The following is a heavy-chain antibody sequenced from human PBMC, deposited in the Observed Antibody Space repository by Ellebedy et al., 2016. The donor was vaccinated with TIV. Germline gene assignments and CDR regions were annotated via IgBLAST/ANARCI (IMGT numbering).Heavy chain of an antibody. V-gene: IGHV3-30*18. Sequence: PGGSLRLSYAASGFTFSGYGMYWVRQTPGKGLEWLAVISYNGNSHFYADSVNGRITISRDNSKNTLYLQMNSLRAEDTAVYYCAKDLPHLWGGAMDSWGRGALVTVSS. CDR3: AKDLPHLWGGAMDS. CDR1: GFTFSGYG. J-gene: IGHJ4*02. CDR2: ISYNGNSH. D-gene: IGHD3-16*01.